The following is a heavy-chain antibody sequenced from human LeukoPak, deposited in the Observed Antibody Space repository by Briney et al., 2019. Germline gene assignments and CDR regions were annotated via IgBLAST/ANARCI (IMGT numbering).Heavy chain of an antibody. CDR2: IYPGDSDT. Sequence: GESLQISCKGSGYSFTSYWIVWVRQMPGKGLEYMRIIYPGDSDTTYSPSFQGQVTISADKSISTAYLQWSSLKASDTAMYYCARSSSGYYSYWGQGTLFTVSS. D-gene: IGHD3-22*01. V-gene: IGHV5-51*01. CDR3: ARSSSGYYSY. J-gene: IGHJ4*02. CDR1: GYSFTSYW.